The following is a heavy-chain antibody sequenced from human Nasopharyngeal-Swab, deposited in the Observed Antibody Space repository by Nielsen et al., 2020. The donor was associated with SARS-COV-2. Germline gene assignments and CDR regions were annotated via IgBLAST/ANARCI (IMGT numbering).Heavy chain of an antibody. J-gene: IGHJ6*03. Sequence: WVRQAAGQGLEWMGWINACNGNTKYSQKFQGRVTITRDTSASTAYMELSSLRSEDTAVYYCARDHLGDKQLNWRSYYYYYMDVWGKGTTVTVSS. CDR3: ARDHLGDKQLNWRSYYYYYMDV. V-gene: IGHV1-3*01. CDR2: INACNGNT. D-gene: IGHD2-8*02.